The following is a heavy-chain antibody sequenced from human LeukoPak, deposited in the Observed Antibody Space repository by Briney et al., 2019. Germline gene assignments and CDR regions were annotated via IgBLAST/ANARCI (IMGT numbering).Heavy chain of an antibody. D-gene: IGHD2-2*02. CDR1: GGTFSRYT. V-gene: IGHV1-69*02. CDR2: ILPILGIA. J-gene: IGHJ4*02. CDR3: ASWGDGYCSSTSCYTLDY. Sequence: GASVKVSCKASGGTFSRYTISWVRQAPGQGLEWMGRILPILGIANYAPKFQGRVTITADQSTSTAYMELSSLRSEDTAVYYCASWGDGYCSSTSCYTLDYWGQGTLVTVSS.